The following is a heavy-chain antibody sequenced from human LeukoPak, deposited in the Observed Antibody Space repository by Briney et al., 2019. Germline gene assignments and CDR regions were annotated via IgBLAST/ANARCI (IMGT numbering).Heavy chain of an antibody. Sequence: PSETLSLTCAVSGGPISGYWWSWVRQPPGKGLEWIGEIFESGGTNYNPSLKSRATISGDKSESLFPLRLTSVSVADTAVYYCARHQMGANTFDYWGQGTLVTVSS. CDR1: GGPISGYW. V-gene: IGHV4-4*02. CDR3: ARHQMGANTFDY. D-gene: IGHD1-26*01. J-gene: IGHJ4*02. CDR2: IFESGGT.